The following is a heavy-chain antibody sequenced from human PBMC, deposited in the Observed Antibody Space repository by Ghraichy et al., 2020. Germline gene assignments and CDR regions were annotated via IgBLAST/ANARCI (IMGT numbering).Heavy chain of an antibody. J-gene: IGHJ1*01. CDR3: ARDGDYCSSTSCYKGPRYFQH. CDR1: GFTFSSYG. CDR2: IWYDGSNK. D-gene: IGHD2-2*02. Sequence: XGSLRLSCAASGFTFSSYGMHWVRQAPGKGLEWVAVIWYDGSNKYYADSVKGRFTISRDNSKNTLYLQMNSLRAEDTAVYYCARDGDYCSSTSCYKGPRYFQHWGQGTLVTVSS. V-gene: IGHV3-33*01.